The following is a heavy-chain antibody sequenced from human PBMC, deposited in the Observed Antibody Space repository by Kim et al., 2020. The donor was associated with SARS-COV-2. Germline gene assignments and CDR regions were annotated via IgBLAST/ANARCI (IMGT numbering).Heavy chain of an antibody. CDR3: ARGYGNYSSYFDY. J-gene: IGHJ4*02. CDR1: AGSISGYF. Sequence: SETLSLTCTVSAGSISGYFWNWIRQPPGKGLDWIGSIYDSGGTNYNPSLKSRVTISVDTSKNQFSLNLSSVTAADTAVYYCARGYGNYSSYFDYWGQG. V-gene: IGHV4-59*01. CDR2: IYDSGGT. D-gene: IGHD3-22*01.